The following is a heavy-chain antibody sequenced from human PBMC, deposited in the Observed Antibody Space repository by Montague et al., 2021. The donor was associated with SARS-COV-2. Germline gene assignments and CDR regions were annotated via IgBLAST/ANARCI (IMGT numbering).Heavy chain of an antibody. V-gene: IGHV4-34*01. D-gene: IGHD3-10*01. CDR1: GGSFSGYY. J-gene: IGHJ4*02. Sequence: SETLSLTCADYGGSFSGYYWNWIRQPPGKGLEWIGEINHSGSTNYNPSLKSRVTMSVDTSKNQFSLKLSSATAADTAVYYCARGARQGYGFRLGSFDSWGQGTLVTVSS. CDR2: INHSGST. CDR3: ARGARQGYGFRLGSFDS.